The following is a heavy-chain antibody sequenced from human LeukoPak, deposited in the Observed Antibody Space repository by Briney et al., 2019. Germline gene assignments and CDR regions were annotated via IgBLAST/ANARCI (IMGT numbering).Heavy chain of an antibody. CDR2: ISSSSSYI. CDR3: ARSTKGGLFGPPMDQVGY. CDR1: GFTFSSYS. V-gene: IGHV3-21*01. Sequence: PGGSLRLSCAASGFTFSSYSMNWVRQAPGKGLEWVSSISSSSSYIYYADSVKGRFTISRDNAKNSLYLQMNSLRAEDTAVYYCARSTKGGLFGPPMDQVGYWGQGTLVTVSS. D-gene: IGHD3-3*01. J-gene: IGHJ4*02.